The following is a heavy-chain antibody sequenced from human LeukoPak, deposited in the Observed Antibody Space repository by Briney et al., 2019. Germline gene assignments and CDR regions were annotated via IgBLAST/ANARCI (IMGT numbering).Heavy chain of an antibody. CDR2: ISDSGTRT. CDR1: GFTFSTYD. J-gene: IGHJ4*01. CDR3: ARRGVDNSFYYYLN. V-gene: IGHV3-23*01. D-gene: IGHD3-22*01. Sequence: GGSPRLSCAASGFTFSTYDMTWVRQAPGRGLEWVSTISDSGTRTYYADSVEGRFTISRDNSKNTLSLQMNSLRADDTAIYYCARRGVDNSFYYYLNWGHGTLVTVSS.